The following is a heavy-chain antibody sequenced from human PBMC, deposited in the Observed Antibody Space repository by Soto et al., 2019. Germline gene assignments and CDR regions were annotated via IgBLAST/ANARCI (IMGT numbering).Heavy chain of an antibody. CDR2: INHSGST. J-gene: IGHJ6*02. Sequence: KGLEWIGEINHSGSTNYNPSLKSRVTISVDTSKNQFSLKLSSVTAADTAVYYCARGRGQGEYSGQKQDYGMDVWGHGTTVTVSS. CDR3: ARGRGQGEYSGQKQDYGMDV. V-gene: IGHV4-34*01. D-gene: IGHD5-12*01.